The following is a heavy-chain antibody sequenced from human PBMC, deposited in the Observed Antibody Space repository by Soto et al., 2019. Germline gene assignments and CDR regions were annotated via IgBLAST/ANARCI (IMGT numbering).Heavy chain of an antibody. CDR1: RYTFTSYD. Sequence: ASVKVSCKASRYTFTSYDINWVRQATAEGLEWMGWMNPNSGNTGYAQKVQGRVTMTRDTSTSTAYMELRSLRSDDTAVYYCARIYYYYGMDDWGQGTTVTVSS. V-gene: IGHV1-8*01. CDR2: MNPNSGNT. J-gene: IGHJ6*02. CDR3: ARIYYYYGMDD.